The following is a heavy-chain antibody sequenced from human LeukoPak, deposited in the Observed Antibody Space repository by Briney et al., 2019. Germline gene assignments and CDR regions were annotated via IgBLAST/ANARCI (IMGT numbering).Heavy chain of an antibody. J-gene: IGHJ4*02. V-gene: IGHV3-20*04. CDR1: GYGFEEYG. D-gene: IGHD3-16*02. CDR3: VRVRLSSGELSFVHNFDS. CDR2: INCHGDTA. Sequence: GGSLRLSCVASGYGFEEYGMSWVRQAPGMGLEWVGGINCHGDTAKYGHTVKGRFTISRDTAKSSLYFQMKDLRVEETALYFCVRVRLSSGELSFVHNFDSWGQGNLVRVSS.